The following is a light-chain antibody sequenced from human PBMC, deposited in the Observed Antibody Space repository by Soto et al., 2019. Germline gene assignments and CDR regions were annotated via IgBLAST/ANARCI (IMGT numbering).Light chain of an antibody. J-gene: IGKJ4*01. CDR2: GTS. CDR1: QGVNRYY. CDR3: QQYSSSPLT. V-gene: IGKV3-20*01. Sequence: EIVLSQSPGTLSLSQGERATLSCRASQGVNRYYLAWYQQKPGQAPTLLIHGTSTRATGIPDRFSGSGSGTDFTLTISRLEPEDFAVYYCQQYSSSPLTFGGGTKVDIK.